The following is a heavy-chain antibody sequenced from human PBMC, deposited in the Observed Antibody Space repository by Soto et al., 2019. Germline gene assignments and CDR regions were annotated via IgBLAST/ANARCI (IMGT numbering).Heavy chain of an antibody. V-gene: IGHV1-2*04. CDR3: ARGHSTDCSNGVCSLFYNHEMDV. Sequence: ASVKVSCKASGYSFTDYHIHWVRQAPGQGLEWLGRINPKSGGTSTAQKFQGWVTMTRDRSISTVYMELTRLRSDDTAVYFRARGHSTDCSNGVCSLFYNHEMDVWGQGTTVTVSS. CDR2: INPKSGGT. CDR1: GYSFTDYH. J-gene: IGHJ6*02. D-gene: IGHD2-8*01.